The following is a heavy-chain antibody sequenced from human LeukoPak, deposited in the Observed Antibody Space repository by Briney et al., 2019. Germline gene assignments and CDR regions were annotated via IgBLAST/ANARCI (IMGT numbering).Heavy chain of an antibody. J-gene: IGHJ4*02. Sequence: ASVKVSCKASGYTFTSSGISWVRQAPGQGLEWLAWMSNYNGNTNYAQNLQGRVTVTADTSTSTAYMELRSLRSDDTAVYYCARDERRVASPPFDYWGQGTLVTVSS. CDR2: MSNYNGNT. CDR3: ARDERRVASPPFDY. V-gene: IGHV1-18*01. CDR1: GYTFTSSG.